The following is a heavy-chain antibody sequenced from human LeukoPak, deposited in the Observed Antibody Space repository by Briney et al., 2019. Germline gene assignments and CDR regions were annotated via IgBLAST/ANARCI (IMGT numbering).Heavy chain of an antibody. D-gene: IGHD4-17*01. Sequence: GGSLRLSCSASGFTFSSYTMYWVRQAPGEGLEYVSTITGNGDITNYADSVKGRFTISRDNSKNTLNLLMSSLRPEDTAVYYCVKQHGDWRPSGYFLYWGQGTLVTVSS. J-gene: IGHJ1*01. CDR1: GFTFSSYT. V-gene: IGHV3-64D*06. CDR3: VKQHGDWRPSGYFLY. CDR2: ITGNGDIT.